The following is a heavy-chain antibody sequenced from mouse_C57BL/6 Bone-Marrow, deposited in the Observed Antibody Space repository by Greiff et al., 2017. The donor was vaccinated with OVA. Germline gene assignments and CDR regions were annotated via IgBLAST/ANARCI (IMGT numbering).Heavy chain of an antibody. CDR3: ARQRVAEAY. V-gene: IGHV5-6*01. CDR1: GFTFSSYG. CDR2: ISSGGSYT. Sequence: EVMLVESGGDLVKPGGSLKLSCAASGFTFSSYGMSWVRQTPDKRLEWVATISSGGSYTYYPDSVKGRFTISRDNAKNTLYLQMSSLKSEDTAMYYCARQRVAEAYWGQGTLVTVSA. J-gene: IGHJ3*01. D-gene: IGHD3-3*01.